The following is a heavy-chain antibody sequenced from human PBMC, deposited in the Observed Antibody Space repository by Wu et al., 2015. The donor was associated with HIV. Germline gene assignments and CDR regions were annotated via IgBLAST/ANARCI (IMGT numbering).Heavy chain of an antibody. D-gene: IGHD2-15*01. CDR2: MNPKTGNT. CDR3: TRVVAGGGYFYYYYGMDV. J-gene: IGHJ6*02. Sequence: QVQLTQSGAEVKKPGSSVRVSCKASGVLFSNYAINWVRQATGQGLEWMGWMNPKTGNTGYAQKFQGRVTMTRNTSITTAYMELSSLRSEDTAVYYCTRVVAGGGYFYYYYGMDVWGQGTTVTVSS. V-gene: IGHV1-8*02. CDR1: GVLFSNYA.